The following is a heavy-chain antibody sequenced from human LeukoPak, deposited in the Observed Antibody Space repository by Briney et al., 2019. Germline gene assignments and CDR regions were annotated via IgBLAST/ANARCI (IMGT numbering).Heavy chain of an antibody. D-gene: IGHD6-13*01. CDR3: TRDGQLVFYYYYYYMDV. J-gene: IGHJ6*03. CDR1: GFTFGDYA. V-gene: IGHV3-49*03. Sequence: GGSLRLSCTASGFTFGDYAMSWFRQAPGKGLEWVGFIRSKAYGGTTEYAASVKGRFTISRDDSKSIAYLQMNSLKTEDTAVYYCTRDGQLVFYYYYYYMDVWGKGTTVTVSS. CDR2: IRSKAYGGTT.